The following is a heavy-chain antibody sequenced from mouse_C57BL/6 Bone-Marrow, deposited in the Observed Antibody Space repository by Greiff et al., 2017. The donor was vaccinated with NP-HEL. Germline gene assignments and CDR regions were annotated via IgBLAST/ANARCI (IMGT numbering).Heavy chain of an antibody. D-gene: IGHD2-2*01. Sequence: VQLQQPGAELVKPGASVKLSCKASGYTFTSYWMHWVKQRPGQGLEWIGMIHPNSGSTNYNEKFKSKATLTVDKSSSTAYMQLSSLTSEDSAVYYCARSVYYGYDGYAMDYWGQGTSVTVSS. CDR3: ARSVYYGYDGYAMDY. J-gene: IGHJ4*01. CDR1: GYTFTSYW. V-gene: IGHV1-64*01. CDR2: IHPNSGST.